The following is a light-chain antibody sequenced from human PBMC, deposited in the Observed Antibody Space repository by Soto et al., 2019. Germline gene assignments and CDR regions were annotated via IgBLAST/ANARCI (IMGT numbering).Light chain of an antibody. V-gene: IGKV1-5*03. J-gene: IGKJ4*01. CDR1: QTISSW. CDR3: QQRSNWPSLN. Sequence: DIQMTQSPSTLSGSVGDIVTITWRASQTISSWLAWYQQKPGKAPKLLIYKASTLKSGVPSRFSGSGSETDFTLTISSLEPEDSAVYYCQQRSNWPSLNFGGGTKVDIK. CDR2: KAS.